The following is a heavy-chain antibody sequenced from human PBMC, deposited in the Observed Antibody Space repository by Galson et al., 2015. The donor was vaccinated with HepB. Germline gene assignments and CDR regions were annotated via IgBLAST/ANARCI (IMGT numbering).Heavy chain of an antibody. V-gene: IGHV4-61*02. Sequence: TLSLTCTVSGGSISSGSYYWSWIRQPAGKGLEWIGRIYTSGSTNYNPSLKSRVTISVDTSKNQFSLKLSSVTAADTAVYYCARGWGSGGRWFDLWGQGTLVTVSS. CDR2: IYTSGST. D-gene: IGHD7-27*01. CDR1: GGSISSGSYY. CDR3: ARGWGSGGRWFDL. J-gene: IGHJ5*02.